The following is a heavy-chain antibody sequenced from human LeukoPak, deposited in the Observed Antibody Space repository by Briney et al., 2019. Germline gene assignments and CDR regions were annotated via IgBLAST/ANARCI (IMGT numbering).Heavy chain of an antibody. CDR3: SAYGSGSVGYYYYYMDV. V-gene: IGHV4-61*02. D-gene: IGHD3-10*01. CDR1: GGSINSGSYY. CDR2: IYTSGST. J-gene: IGHJ6*03. Sequence: PSETLSLTCTVSGGSINSGSYYWSWIRQPAGKGLEWIGRIYTSGSTNYNPSLKSRVTISVDTSKNQFSLKLSSVTAADTAVYYCSAYGSGSVGYYYYYMDVWGKGTTVTVSS.